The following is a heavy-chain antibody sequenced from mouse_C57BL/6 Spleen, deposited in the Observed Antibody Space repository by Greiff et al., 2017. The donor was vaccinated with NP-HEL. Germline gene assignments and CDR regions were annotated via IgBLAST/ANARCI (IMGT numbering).Heavy chain of an antibody. V-gene: IGHV5-4*01. CDR2: ISDGGSYT. J-gene: IGHJ3*01. D-gene: IGHD1-1*01. CDR3: ARDGTTVVVRDWFAY. Sequence: VQLKESGGGLVKPGGSLKLSCAASGFTFSSYAMSWVRQTPEKRLEWVATISDGGSYTYYPDNVKGRFTISRDNAKNNLYLQMSHLKSEDTAMYYCARDGTTVVVRDWFAYWGQGTLVTVSA. CDR1: GFTFSSYA.